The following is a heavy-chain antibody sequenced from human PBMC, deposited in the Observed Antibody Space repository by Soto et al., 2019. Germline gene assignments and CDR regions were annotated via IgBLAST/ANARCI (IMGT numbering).Heavy chain of an antibody. CDR3: ARDRGYDAHDYYYNAMDV. J-gene: IGHJ6*02. Sequence: GGSLRLSCISSGFTFRTYTMNWVRQAPGKGLGWVSGIRGFSPYTFYAESVKGRFIISRDNAKNSLYLQMNSLRAEDTAVYYCARDRGYDAHDYYYNAMDVWGQGTTVTVSS. D-gene: IGHD2-15*01. V-gene: IGHV3-21*01. CDR2: IRGFSPYT. CDR1: GFTFRTYT.